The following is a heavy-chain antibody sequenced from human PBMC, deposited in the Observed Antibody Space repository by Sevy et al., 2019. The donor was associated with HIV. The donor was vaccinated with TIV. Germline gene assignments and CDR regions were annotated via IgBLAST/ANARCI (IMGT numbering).Heavy chain of an antibody. CDR3: AKEFYRASYLEH. Sequence: GGSLRLSCAASGFTFSSFAISWVRQAPGKGLEWVSDISGSGGGKKYADSVKGRFTVSRDNAQNTVFLQMNNLRGEDTGLYYCAKEFYRASYLEHWGQGTLVTVSS. CDR2: ISGSGGGK. V-gene: IGHV3-23*01. J-gene: IGHJ1*01. CDR1: GFTFSSFA.